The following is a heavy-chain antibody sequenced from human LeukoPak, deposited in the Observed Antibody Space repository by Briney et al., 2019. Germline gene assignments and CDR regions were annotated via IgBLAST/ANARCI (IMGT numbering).Heavy chain of an antibody. J-gene: IGHJ6*02. CDR2: ISYDGSNK. CDR1: GFTFSSYA. Sequence: GRSLRLSCAASGFTFSSYAMHWVRQAPGKGLEWVAVISYDGSNKYYADSVKGRFTISRDNPKNTLYLQMNSLRAEDTAVYYCARLYSSSYYYYGMDVWGQGTTVTVSS. D-gene: IGHD6-13*01. V-gene: IGHV3-30-3*01. CDR3: ARLYSSSYYYYGMDV.